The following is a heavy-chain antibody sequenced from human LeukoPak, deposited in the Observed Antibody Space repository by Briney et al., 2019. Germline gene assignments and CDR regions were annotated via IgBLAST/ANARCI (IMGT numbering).Heavy chain of an antibody. Sequence: SGGSLRLSCAASGFTFNSYGIHWVRQAPGKGLEWVAFIRYDGSSKYYADSVKGRFTISRDNSKNTLYLQMNSLRAEDTAVYYCARARSSYGYGDAFDIWGQGTMVTVSS. CDR1: GFTFNSYG. D-gene: IGHD5-18*01. CDR2: IRYDGSSK. V-gene: IGHV3-30*02. CDR3: ARARSSYGYGDAFDI. J-gene: IGHJ3*02.